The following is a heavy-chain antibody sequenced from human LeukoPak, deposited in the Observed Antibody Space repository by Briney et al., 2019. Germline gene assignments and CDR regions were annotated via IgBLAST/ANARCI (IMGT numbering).Heavy chain of an antibody. CDR3: ARYEGDVVVTAIH. J-gene: IGHJ4*02. CDR2: IIPIFGTA. CDR1: GGTFSSYA. Sequence: ASVKVSCKASGGTFSSYAISWVRQAPGQGLEWMGGIIPIFGTANYAQKFQGRVTITADESTSTAYMELSSLRSEDTAVYYCARYEGDVVVTAIHWGKGTLVTVSS. V-gene: IGHV1-69*13. D-gene: IGHD2-21*02.